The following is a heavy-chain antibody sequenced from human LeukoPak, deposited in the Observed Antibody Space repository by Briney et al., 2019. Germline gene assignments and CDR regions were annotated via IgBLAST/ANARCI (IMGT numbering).Heavy chain of an antibody. D-gene: IGHD3-10*01. V-gene: IGHV3-43*01. J-gene: IGHJ4*02. Sequence: GGSLRLSCAASGFTFDDYAMHWVRQTPDKGLEWVSLISRHGDITYYADSVKGRFTISRDNSENSLSLQMNSLRPEDTALYYCAKDIRASGGYSLDYWGQGTLVTVSS. CDR1: GFTFDDYA. CDR3: AKDIRASGGYSLDY. CDR2: ISRHGDIT.